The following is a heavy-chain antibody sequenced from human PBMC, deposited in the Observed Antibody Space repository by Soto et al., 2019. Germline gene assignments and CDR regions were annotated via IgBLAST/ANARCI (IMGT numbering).Heavy chain of an antibody. D-gene: IGHD1-1*01. J-gene: IGHJ4*02. Sequence: EVQLVESGGGLVQPGGSLKLSCAVSGFTFSSHAMNWVRQAPGKGLEWVAYIHGTRSIIYYADSVKGRFTISRDNAKNSLYLQMASLRVEDTALYYCARDARNAGYDYWGQGTLVTVSS. CDR3: ARDARNAGYDY. CDR2: IHGTRSII. V-gene: IGHV3-48*01. CDR1: GFTFSSHA.